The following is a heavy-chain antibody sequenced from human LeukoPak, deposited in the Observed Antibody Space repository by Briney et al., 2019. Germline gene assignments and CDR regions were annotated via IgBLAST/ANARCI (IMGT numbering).Heavy chain of an antibody. CDR1: GFNFSNYG. CDR3: ARCPQRLDNSYSFYYMDV. V-gene: IGHV3-33*01. D-gene: IGHD2-21*02. CDR2: IWFDGSNR. J-gene: IGHJ6*03. Sequence: GGSLRLSRAASGFNFSNYGIHWVRQAPGKGLEWVSVIWFDGSNRYYEKSVKGRFTVSRDDSKNTVYLQMNSLGAGDTAVYYCARCPQRLDNSYSFYYMDVWGKGTTVTVSS.